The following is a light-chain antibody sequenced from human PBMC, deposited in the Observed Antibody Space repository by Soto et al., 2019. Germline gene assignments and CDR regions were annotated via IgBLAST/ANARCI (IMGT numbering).Light chain of an antibody. CDR3: QQYNNWTPLMYT. Sequence: EIVMTQSPATLSVSPGERATLSCRASQSVSSNLAWYQQKPGQAPRRLIYGASTRATGIPARFSGSGSGTEFTLTISSLQSEDFAVDYWQQYNNWTPLMYTFGQGTQLEIK. CDR2: GAS. CDR1: QSVSSN. V-gene: IGKV3-15*01. J-gene: IGKJ2*01.